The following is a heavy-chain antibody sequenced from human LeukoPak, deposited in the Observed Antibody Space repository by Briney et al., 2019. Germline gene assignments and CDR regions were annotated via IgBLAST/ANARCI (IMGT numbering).Heavy chain of an antibody. CDR1: GFTFSSYG. CDR3: AKETVGYSSAWFPAFDI. CDR2: IRHDGSNK. Sequence: PGGSLRLSCAASGFTFSSYGMHWVRQAPGKGLEWAAFIRHDGSNKYYADSVKGRFTISRDNSKNTLYLQMNSLRAEDTALYYCAKETVGYSSAWFPAFDIWGQGAMVTVSS. J-gene: IGHJ3*02. V-gene: IGHV3-30*02. D-gene: IGHD6-19*01.